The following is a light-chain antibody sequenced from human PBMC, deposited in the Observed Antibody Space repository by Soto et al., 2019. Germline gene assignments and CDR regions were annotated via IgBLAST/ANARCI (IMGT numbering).Light chain of an antibody. J-gene: IGKJ5*01. V-gene: IGKV3-15*01. CDR3: QQYNNCPLIT. CDR1: QSVSGK. CDR2: GTA. Sequence: EIVMTQSQGTLSVSPGEGDTPACRASQSVSGKLSWYQQKPDQAPRLLIYGTAIRATGVPARFSGGGSWTKLALTISGLQSEDYAVYYCQQYNNCPLITFGQGTRLEIK.